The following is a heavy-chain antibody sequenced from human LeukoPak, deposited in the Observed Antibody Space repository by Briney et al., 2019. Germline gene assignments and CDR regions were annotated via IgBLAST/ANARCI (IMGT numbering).Heavy chain of an antibody. J-gene: IGHJ4*02. V-gene: IGHV3-23*01. Sequence: PGGSLRLSCTASGFTFSSYAMSWVRQAPGKGLEWVSGISGSGGGTYYTDSVKGRFTISRDSSKDTLYLQMSSLRADDTAVYYCARDGYCSGGSCYSSGFDCWGQGTLVTVSP. CDR2: ISGSGGGT. D-gene: IGHD2-15*01. CDR3: ARDGYCSGGSCYSSGFDC. CDR1: GFTFSSYA.